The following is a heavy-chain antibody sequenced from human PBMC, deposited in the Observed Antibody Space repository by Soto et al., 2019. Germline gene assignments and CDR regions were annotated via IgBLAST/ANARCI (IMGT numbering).Heavy chain of an antibody. CDR3: ARSIVVVTALDY. CDR2: INAGNGNP. CDR1: GYTFTSYA. J-gene: IGHJ4*02. D-gene: IGHD2-21*02. V-gene: IGHV1-3*05. Sequence: QVQLVQSGAEEKKPGASVKVSCKASGYTFTSYAMHWVRQAPGQRLEWMGWINAGNGNPKHSQKFRGRVTITRDTSASTAYMELSSLRPEDTAVYCCARSIVVVTALDYWGQGTLVTVSS.